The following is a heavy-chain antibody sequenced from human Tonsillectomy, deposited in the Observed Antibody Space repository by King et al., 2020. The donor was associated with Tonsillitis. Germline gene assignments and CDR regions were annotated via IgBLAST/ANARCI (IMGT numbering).Heavy chain of an antibody. D-gene: IGHD5-18*01. CDR1: GYSFTSYW. CDR2: IDPSDSYT. J-gene: IGHJ4*02. Sequence: VQLVESGAEVKKSGESLRISCKGSGYSFTSYWISWVRQMPGKGLEWMGRIDPSDSYTNYSTSFQGHVTISADKSISAAYLQWSSLKASDPAMYYCARLSPNTGMAADYWGQGTLVTVSS. CDR3: ARLSPNTGMAADY. V-gene: IGHV5-10-1*03.